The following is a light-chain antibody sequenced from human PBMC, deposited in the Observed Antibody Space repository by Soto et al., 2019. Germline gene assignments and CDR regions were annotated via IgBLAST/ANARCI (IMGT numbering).Light chain of an antibody. CDR1: RSFYSN. Sequence: EIVMTQSPATLSVSPGERATLSCRARRSFYSNLAWSQQKPGQSPRLLLYGASTRATGTTARLSGSGSGTAFTLTISSLEHEDFAVYYCQQRSNWPPITFGQGTRLEIK. J-gene: IGKJ5*01. CDR3: QQRSNWPPIT. V-gene: IGKV3-15*01. CDR2: GAS.